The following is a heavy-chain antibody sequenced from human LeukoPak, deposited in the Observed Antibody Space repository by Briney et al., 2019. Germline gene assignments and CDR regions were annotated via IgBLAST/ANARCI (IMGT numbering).Heavy chain of an antibody. CDR3: ARRYSSSSHFDY. D-gene: IGHD6-6*01. Sequence: SETLSLTCTVSGGSISSYYWSWIRQPPGKGLEWIGHIYTSGITNYNPSLTSRVTISVDTSKNQFSLKVSSVTAADTAVYYCARRYSSSSHFDYWGQGTLVTVSS. CDR1: GGSISSYY. J-gene: IGHJ4*02. CDR2: IYTSGIT. V-gene: IGHV4-4*09.